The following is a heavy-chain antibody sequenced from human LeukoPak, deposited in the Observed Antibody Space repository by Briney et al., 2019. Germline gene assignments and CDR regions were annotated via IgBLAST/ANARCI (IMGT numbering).Heavy chain of an antibody. J-gene: IGHJ4*02. CDR1: GYSISSGYY. V-gene: IGHV4-38-2*01. CDR2: IYHSGST. D-gene: IGHD2-2*01. Sequence: SETLSLTCAVSGYSISSGYYWGWIRQPPGKGLEWIGSIYHSGSTYYNPSLKSRVTISVDTSKNQFSLKLTSVTAADTAAYYCARSPSNRYCSSTSCPLYFDYWGQGTLVTVSS. CDR3: ARSPSNRYCSSTSCPLYFDY.